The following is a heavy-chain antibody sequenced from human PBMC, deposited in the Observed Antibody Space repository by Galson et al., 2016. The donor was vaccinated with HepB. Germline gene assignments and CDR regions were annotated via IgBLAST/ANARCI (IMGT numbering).Heavy chain of an antibody. CDR1: GYTFNNYG. D-gene: IGHD2-15*01. V-gene: IGHV1-18*01. CDR3: ARDGVAAPPFDY. J-gene: IGHJ4*02. CDR2: ISLHKGIT. Sequence: SVKVSCKASGYTFNNYGISWVRQAPGQGLEWMGWISLHKGITRYAQSFQGRVTMTADTSTNTAYMELTSLRSDDTAVYFCARDGVAAPPFDYWGQGTLVTVSS.